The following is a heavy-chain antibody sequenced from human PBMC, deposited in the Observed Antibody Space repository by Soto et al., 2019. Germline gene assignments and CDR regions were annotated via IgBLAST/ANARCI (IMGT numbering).Heavy chain of an antibody. CDR1: TFAFSRHG. D-gene: IGHD3-16*01. Sequence: QVQQVESGGGVVQPGRSLRLSCAVSTFAFSRHGMHWVRQAPGKGLEWLAVIWSDGGGPYYADSVKGRFTISRDNSRNTLYLQMNSLRAEDTAVYYCARDLGSGVLGLDYWGQGTLVTVTS. V-gene: IGHV3-33*01. J-gene: IGHJ4*02. CDR3: ARDLGSGVLGLDY. CDR2: IWSDGGGP.